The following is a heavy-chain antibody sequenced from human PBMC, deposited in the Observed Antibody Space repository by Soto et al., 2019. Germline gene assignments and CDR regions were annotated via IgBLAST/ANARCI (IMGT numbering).Heavy chain of an antibody. CDR1: TFTFSNHW. V-gene: IGHV3-7*01. Sequence: EVQLVASGGGLVQPGGSLRLSCAASTFTFSNHWMSWVRQAPGQGLEWVANINQGGSAKYYLDSVKGRFTISRDNAKTSLDLQRNSLRAEDTAVYYCARINCRTTICYIDYGGQGNLVTGSS. CDR3: ARINCRTTICYIDY. D-gene: IGHD2-2*02. J-gene: IGHJ4*02. CDR2: INQGGSAK.